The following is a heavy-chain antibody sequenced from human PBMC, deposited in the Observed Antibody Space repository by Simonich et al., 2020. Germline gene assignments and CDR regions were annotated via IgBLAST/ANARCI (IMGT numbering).Heavy chain of an antibody. V-gene: IGHV4-34*01. CDR1: GGSFSGYT. CDR3: ARRGYYNFWSGYEYFQH. CDR2: INHRGTT. J-gene: IGHJ1*01. D-gene: IGHD3-3*01. Sequence: QVQLQQWGAGLLKPSETLSLTCAVYGGSFSGYTWSWIRQPPGKGLEWIGEINHRGTTNYNPSLKGRVTISVDTAKNQFSLKLSSVTAADTAVYYCARRGYYNFWSGYEYFQHWGQGTLVTVSS.